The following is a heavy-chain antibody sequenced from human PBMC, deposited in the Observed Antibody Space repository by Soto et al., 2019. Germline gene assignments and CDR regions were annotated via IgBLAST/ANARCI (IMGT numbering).Heavy chain of an antibody. Sequence: QVPLQQWGAGLLKPSETLSLTCAVYGGSFSGYYWSWIRQPPGKGLEWIGEINHSGSTNYNPSLKSRVTISVDTSKNQFSLKLSSVTAADTAVYYCARGKGGVITFGGVMAFDYWGQGTLVTVSS. CDR3: ARGKGGVITFGGVMAFDY. J-gene: IGHJ4*02. D-gene: IGHD3-16*01. V-gene: IGHV4-34*01. CDR2: INHSGST. CDR1: GGSFSGYY.